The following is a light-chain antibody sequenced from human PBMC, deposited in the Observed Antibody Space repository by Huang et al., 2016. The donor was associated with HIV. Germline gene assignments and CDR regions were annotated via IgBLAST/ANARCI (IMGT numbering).Light chain of an antibody. Sequence: EIVLTQSPATLSLSPGERATLSCRASQRVSSYLAWFQQKPGQAPRLLIYDAANRATDIPARFSGSGCGTDFTLTISSLEAEDFAVNSCQQHRNWPITFGQGTRLGIK. V-gene: IGKV3-11*01. J-gene: IGKJ5*01. CDR1: QRVSSY. CDR3: QQHRNWPIT. CDR2: DAA.